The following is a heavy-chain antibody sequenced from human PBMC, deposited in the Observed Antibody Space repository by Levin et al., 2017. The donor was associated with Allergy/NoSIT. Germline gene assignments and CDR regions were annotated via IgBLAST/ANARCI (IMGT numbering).Heavy chain of an antibody. CDR2: INPSGGST. Sequence: ASVKVSCKASGYTFTRYYMHWVRQAPGQGLEWMGIINPSGGSTSYAQKFQGRVTMTRDTSTSTVYMELSSLRSEDTAVYYCARASRGGGFDYWGQGTLVTVSS. V-gene: IGHV1-46*01. CDR3: ARASRGGGFDY. D-gene: IGHD3-10*01. CDR1: GYTFTRYY. J-gene: IGHJ4*02.